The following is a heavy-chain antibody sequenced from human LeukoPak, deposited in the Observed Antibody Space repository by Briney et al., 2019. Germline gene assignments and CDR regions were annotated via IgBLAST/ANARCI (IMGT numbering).Heavy chain of an antibody. V-gene: IGHV4-59*12. CDR1: GGSISSYY. CDR3: ARDFQQDTVVVPAAEGSAFDI. CDR2: IYYSGST. J-gene: IGHJ3*02. D-gene: IGHD2-2*01. Sequence: SETLSLTCTVSGGSISSYYWSWIRQPPGKGLEWIGYIYYSGSTNYNPSLKSRVTISVDTSKNQFSLKLSSVTAADTAVYYCARDFQQDTVVVPAAEGSAFDIWGQGTMVTVSS.